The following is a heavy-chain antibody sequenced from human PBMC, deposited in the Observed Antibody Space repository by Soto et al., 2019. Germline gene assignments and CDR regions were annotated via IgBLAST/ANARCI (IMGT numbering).Heavy chain of an antibody. D-gene: IGHD6-13*01. V-gene: IGHV1-69*06. CDR2: IIPIFGTA. Sequence: GASVKVSCKASGGTFSSYAISWVRQAPGQGLEWMGGIIPIFGTANYAQKFQGRVTITADKSTSTAYMELSSLRSEDTAVYYCARELGIAIYNWFNPWGQGTLVTVSS. CDR1: GGTFSSYA. J-gene: IGHJ5*02. CDR3: ARELGIAIYNWFNP.